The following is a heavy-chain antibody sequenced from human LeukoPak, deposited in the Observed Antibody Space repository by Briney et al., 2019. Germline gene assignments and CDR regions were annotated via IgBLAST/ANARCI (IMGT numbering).Heavy chain of an antibody. CDR3: ARDWPTMGDAFDI. CDR2: INPSGGST. J-gene: IGHJ3*02. Sequence: ASVKVSCKASGYTFTSYHMHWLRQAPGQGLEWMGIINPSGGSTSYAQKFQGRVTMTRDTSTSTVYMELSSLRSGDTAVYYCARDWPTMGDAFDIWGQGTMVTVSS. D-gene: IGHD3-10*01. CDR1: GYTFTSYH. V-gene: IGHV1-46*03.